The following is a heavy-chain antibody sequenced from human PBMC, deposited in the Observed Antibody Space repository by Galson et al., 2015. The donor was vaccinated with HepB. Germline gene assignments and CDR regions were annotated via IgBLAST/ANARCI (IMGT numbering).Heavy chain of an antibody. D-gene: IGHD3-16*01. Sequence: SLRLSCAASGFTFSSYWMSWVRQAPGKGLEWVANIKQDGSEKYYVDSVKGRFTISRDNAKNSLYLQMNSLRAEDTAVYYCARRGKSNGYYFDYWGQGTLVTVSS. J-gene: IGHJ4*02. V-gene: IGHV3-7*03. CDR3: ARRGKSNGYYFDY. CDR1: GFTFSSYW. CDR2: IKQDGSEK.